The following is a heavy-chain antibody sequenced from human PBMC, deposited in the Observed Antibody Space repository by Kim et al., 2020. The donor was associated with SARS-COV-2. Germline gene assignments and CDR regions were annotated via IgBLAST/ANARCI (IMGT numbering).Heavy chain of an antibody. CDR1: GFTFSSYS. CDR2: ISSSSSYI. D-gene: IGHD6-13*01. J-gene: IGHJ4*02. V-gene: IGHV3-21*01. CDR3: ARQGYSSWYYFDY. Sequence: GGSLRLSCAASGFTFSSYSMNWVRQAPGKGLEWVSSISSSSSYIYYADSVKGRFTISRDNAKNSLYLQMNSLRAEDTAVYYCARQGYSSWYYFDYWGQGTLVTVSS.